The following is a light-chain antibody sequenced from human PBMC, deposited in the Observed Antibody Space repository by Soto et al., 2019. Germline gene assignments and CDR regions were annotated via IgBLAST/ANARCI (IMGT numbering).Light chain of an antibody. CDR2: GAS. Sequence: EIVLTQSPATLSLSPGERATLSCRASQTVRTNYLAWYQQKPGQAPRLLIYGASNRATGIPDRFSGSGSGTDFTLTISRLEPEDFAVYYCQQYGSSGTFGQGTKVDIK. V-gene: IGKV3-20*01. J-gene: IGKJ1*01. CDR1: QTVRTNY. CDR3: QQYGSSGT.